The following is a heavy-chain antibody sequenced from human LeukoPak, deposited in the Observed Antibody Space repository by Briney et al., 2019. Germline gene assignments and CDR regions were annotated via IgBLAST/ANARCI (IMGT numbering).Heavy chain of an antibody. CDR1: GGSISSGDYY. CDR2: IYYSGST. Sequence: SETLSLTCTVSGGSISSGDYYWSWIRQPPRKSLEWIGYIYYSGSTYYNPSLKSRVTISVDTSKNQFSLKLSSVTAADTAVYYCARVGGSVTVPYYFDYWGQGTLVTVSS. J-gene: IGHJ4*02. D-gene: IGHD3-16*01. V-gene: IGHV4-30-4*01. CDR3: ARVGGSVTVPYYFDY.